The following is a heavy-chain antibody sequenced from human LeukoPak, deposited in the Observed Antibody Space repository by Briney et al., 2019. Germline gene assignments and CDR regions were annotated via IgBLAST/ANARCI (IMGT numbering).Heavy chain of an antibody. CDR2: IYHSGST. V-gene: IGHV4-38-2*02. CDR1: GYSISSGYY. CDR3: ARSVYSSSWYREEGFDY. Sequence: PSETLSLTCTVSGYSISSGYYWGWIRQPPGKGLEWIGSIYHSGSTYYNPSLKSRVTISVDTSKNQFSLKLSSVTAADTAVYYCARSVYSSSWYREEGFDYWGQGTLVTVSS. D-gene: IGHD6-13*01. J-gene: IGHJ4*02.